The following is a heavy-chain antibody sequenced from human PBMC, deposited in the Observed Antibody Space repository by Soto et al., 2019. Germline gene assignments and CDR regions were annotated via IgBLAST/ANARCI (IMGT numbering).Heavy chain of an antibody. Sequence: QITLKESGPTLVKPTQTLTLTCTFSGFSLSSTRMAVGWIRQPPGKALEWLALIYWDDDRRYSPFLKSRLTITKETSKNQVVLTMSDMDPVDTARYYCAHIVVAGLGYYFYYWGQGTLVTVSS. CDR1: GFSLSSTRMA. CDR2: IYWDDDR. J-gene: IGHJ4*02. D-gene: IGHD6-19*01. V-gene: IGHV2-5*02. CDR3: AHIVVAGLGYYFYY.